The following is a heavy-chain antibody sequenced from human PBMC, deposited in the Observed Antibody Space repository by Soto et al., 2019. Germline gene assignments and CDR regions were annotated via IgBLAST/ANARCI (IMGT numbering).Heavy chain of an antibody. J-gene: IGHJ4*02. Sequence: ASVKVSCKASGYTFTGCYMHWVRQAHGQGLEWMGWINPNSGGTNYAQKFQGWVTMTRDTSISTAYMELSRLRSDDTAVYYCARAILTGFTQKYYFDYWGQGTLVTVSS. CDR3: ARAILTGFTQKYYFDY. CDR1: GYTFTGCY. CDR2: INPNSGGT. D-gene: IGHD3-9*01. V-gene: IGHV1-2*04.